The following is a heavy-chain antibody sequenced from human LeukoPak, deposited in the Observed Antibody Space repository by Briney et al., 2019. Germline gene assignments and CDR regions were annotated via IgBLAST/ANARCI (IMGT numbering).Heavy chain of an antibody. CDR1: GFTFSSYS. CDR2: ISSSSSYI. Sequence: GGSLRLSCAASGFTFSSYSMDWVRQAPGKGLEWVSFISSSSSYIYYADSVKGRFTISRDNAKNSLYLQMNSLRAEGTAVYYCARGDSSGSYSVFDYWGQGTLVTVSS. D-gene: IGHD1-26*01. J-gene: IGHJ4*02. CDR3: ARGDSSGSYSVFDY. V-gene: IGHV3-21*01.